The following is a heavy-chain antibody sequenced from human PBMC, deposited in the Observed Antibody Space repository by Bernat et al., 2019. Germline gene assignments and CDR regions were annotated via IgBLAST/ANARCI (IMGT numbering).Heavy chain of an antibody. CDR3: ARIGTGRPFDP. V-gene: IGHV3-30-3*01. J-gene: IGHJ5*02. CDR2: ISYDGSNK. D-gene: IGHD6-13*01. CDR1: GFTFSSYA. Sequence: QVQLVESGGGVVQPGRSLRLSCAASGFTFSSYAMHWVRQAPGKGLEWVAVISYDGSNKYYADSVKGRCNSSRDNSKNTLYLQMNSLRAEDTAVYYCARIGTGRPFDPWGQGTLVTVSS.